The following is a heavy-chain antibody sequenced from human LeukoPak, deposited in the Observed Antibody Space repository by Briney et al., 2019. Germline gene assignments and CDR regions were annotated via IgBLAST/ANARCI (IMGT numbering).Heavy chain of an antibody. J-gene: IGHJ4*02. V-gene: IGHV1-18*01. CDR3: ARDPLDYGDNYFDY. CDR2: ISAYNGNT. CDR1: RYTFTGYG. Sequence: GASVKVSCKASRYTFTGYGISWVREAPGQGLEWMGWISAYNGNTNYAQKLQGRVTMTTDTSTSTAYRELRSLRSDDTAVYYCARDPLDYGDNYFDYWGQGTLVTVSS. D-gene: IGHD4-17*01.